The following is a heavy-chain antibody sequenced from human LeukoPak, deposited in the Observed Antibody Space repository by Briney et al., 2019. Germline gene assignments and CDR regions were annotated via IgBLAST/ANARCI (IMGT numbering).Heavy chain of an antibody. V-gene: IGHV4-34*01. D-gene: IGHD2-2*01. J-gene: IGHJ4*02. Sequence: SETLSLTCAVYGGSFSGDYWSWIRQPPGKGREWIGEINHSGSTNYNPSLKSRVTISVDTSKNQFSLKLSSVTAADTAVYYCARFAYYCSSTSCYDFDYWGQGTLVTVSS. CDR3: ARFAYYCSSTSCYDFDY. CDR1: GGSFSGDY. CDR2: INHSGST.